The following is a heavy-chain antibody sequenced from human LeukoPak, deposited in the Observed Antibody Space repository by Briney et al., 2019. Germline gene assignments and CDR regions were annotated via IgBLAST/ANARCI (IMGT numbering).Heavy chain of an antibody. Sequence: GASVKVSCKASGYTFTSYDINWVRQATGQGLEWMGWMNPNSGNTGYAQKFQGRVTMTRNTSISIAYMELSSLRSEDTAVYYCASSTYSSGWYLTGGNWFDPWGQGTLVTVSS. J-gene: IGHJ5*02. CDR3: ASSTYSSGWYLTGGNWFDP. CDR1: GYTFTSYD. CDR2: MNPNSGNT. V-gene: IGHV1-8*01. D-gene: IGHD6-19*01.